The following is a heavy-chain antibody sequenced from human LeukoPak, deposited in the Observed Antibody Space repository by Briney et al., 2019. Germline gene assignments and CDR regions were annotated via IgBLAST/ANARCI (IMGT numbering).Heavy chain of an antibody. D-gene: IGHD3-10*01. CDR1: GFTFSRYA. V-gene: IGHV3-23*01. CDR2: VSGSGGST. J-gene: IGHJ3*01. Sequence: GRSLRLSCAASGFTFSRYAMSCVRQAPGKGLEWVSAVSGSGGSTYYADSVKGLFTISRDNSKNTLYLQMNSLRAEDTAVYYCAKRMIRGVNHDAFDLWGQGTMVTVSS. CDR3: AKRMIRGVNHDAFDL.